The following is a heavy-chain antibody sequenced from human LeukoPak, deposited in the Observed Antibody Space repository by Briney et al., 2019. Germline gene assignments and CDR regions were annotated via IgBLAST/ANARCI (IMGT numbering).Heavy chain of an antibody. D-gene: IGHD2-15*01. Sequence: SETLSLTCTVSGGSISSYYWSWIRQPPGKGLEWIGYIYYSGSTSYNPSLKSRVTISADTSKNQFSLRLSSVTAVDTAVYYCARRLPGYYYYMDVWGQGTTVTVSS. V-gene: IGHV4-59*08. CDR1: GGSISSYY. CDR2: IYYSGST. CDR3: ARRLPGYYYYMDV. J-gene: IGHJ6*02.